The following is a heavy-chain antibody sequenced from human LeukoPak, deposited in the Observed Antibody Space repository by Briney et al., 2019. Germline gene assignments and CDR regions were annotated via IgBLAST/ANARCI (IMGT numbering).Heavy chain of an antibody. CDR1: GYTFTGYY. V-gene: IGHV1-2*04. CDR2: INPNSGGT. Sequence: ASVKVSCKASGYTFTGYYMHWVRQAPGQGLEWMGWINPNSGGTNYAQKFQGWVTMTRDTSISTAYVELSRLRSDDTAVYYCARDSSSTSHYYYGMDVWGQGTTVTVSS. CDR3: ARDSSSTSHYYYGMDV. D-gene: IGHD2-2*01. J-gene: IGHJ6*02.